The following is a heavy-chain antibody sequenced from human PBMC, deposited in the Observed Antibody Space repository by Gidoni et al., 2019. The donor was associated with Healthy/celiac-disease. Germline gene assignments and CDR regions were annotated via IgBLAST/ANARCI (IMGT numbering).Heavy chain of an antibody. CDR2: IKIKTDGGTT. J-gene: IGHJ4*02. CDR3: TTVGDWNYDY. CDR1: GFTFSNAW. D-gene: IGHD1-7*01. Sequence: EVQLVESGGGLVKTGGSLRRSCAASGFTFSNAWMSWVRQAPGKGLEGVGRIKIKTDGGTTDYAAPVKGRFTISRDDSKNTLYLQMNSLKTEDTAVYYCTTVGDWNYDYWGQGTLVTVSS. V-gene: IGHV3-15*01.